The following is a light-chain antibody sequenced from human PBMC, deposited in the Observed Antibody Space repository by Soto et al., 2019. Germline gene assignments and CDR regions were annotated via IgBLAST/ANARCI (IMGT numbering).Light chain of an antibody. J-gene: IGKJ5*01. V-gene: IGKV1-27*01. CDR1: QGISNY. CDR2: AAS. Sequence: DIQMTQSPSSLSASVGDRVTITCRASQGISNYLAWYQQKPGKVPKLLIYAASTLQSGVPSRFSGSGSGTDLTLTIRSMQCKHVATYYCKKYTKALGKFGQGTRVEIK. CDR3: KKYTKALGK.